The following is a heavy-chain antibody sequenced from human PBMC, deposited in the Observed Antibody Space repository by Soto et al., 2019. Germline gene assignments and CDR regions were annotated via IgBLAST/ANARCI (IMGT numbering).Heavy chain of an antibody. CDR2: ISYDGSNK. J-gene: IGHJ6*02. V-gene: IGHV3-30-3*01. CDR1: GFTFSSYA. D-gene: IGHD5-18*01. Sequence: PGGSLRLSCAASGFTFSSYAMHWVRQAPGKGLEWVAVISYDGSNKYYADSVKGRFTISRDNSKNTLYLQMNSLRAEDTAVYYCARGGGYSYGYHYYYGMDVWGQGTTVTVSS. CDR3: ARGGGYSYGYHYYYGMDV.